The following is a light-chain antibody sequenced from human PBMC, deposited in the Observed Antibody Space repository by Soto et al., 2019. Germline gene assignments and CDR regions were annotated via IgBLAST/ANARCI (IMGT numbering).Light chain of an antibody. CDR3: QQYGSSPGYT. CDR2: GAS. Sequence: EIVLTQSPGTLSLSPGERATLSCRASQSVSSSYLAWYQQKPGQAPRLLIYGASSRATGIPDRFSGSGSATDFTLTTSRLEPEDFAVYYCQQYGSSPGYTFGQGTKLEIK. V-gene: IGKV3-20*01. J-gene: IGKJ2*01. CDR1: QSVSSSY.